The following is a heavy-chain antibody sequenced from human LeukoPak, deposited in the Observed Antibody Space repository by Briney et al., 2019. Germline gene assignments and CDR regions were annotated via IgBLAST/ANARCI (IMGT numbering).Heavy chain of an antibody. CDR2: ISAYNGNT. D-gene: IGHD6-13*01. CDR3: ARDLSSSSWHPDAFDI. J-gene: IGHJ3*02. CDR1: GYTFTSYG. Sequence: GASVKVSCKASGYTFTSYGISWVRQAPGQGLEWMGWISAYNGNTNYAQKLQGRVTMTTDTSTSTAYMELRSLRSDDTAVYYCARDLSSSSWHPDAFDIWGQGTMVTVSS. V-gene: IGHV1-18*01.